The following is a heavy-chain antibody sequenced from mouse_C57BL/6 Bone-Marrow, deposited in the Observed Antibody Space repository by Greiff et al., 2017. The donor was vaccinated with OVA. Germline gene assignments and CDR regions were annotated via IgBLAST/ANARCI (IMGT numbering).Heavy chain of an antibody. Sequence: EVMLVESGGGLVQPKGSLKLSCAASGFSFNTYAMNWVRQAPGKGLEWVARIRSKSNNYATYYADSVKDRFTISRDASESMHDLQRNNLKTEDTAMDYCVRHGTTEAMDYWGQGTSVTVS. J-gene: IGHJ4*01. CDR3: VRHGTTEAMDY. CDR2: IRSKSNNYAT. CDR1: GFSFNTYA. D-gene: IGHD1-1*01. V-gene: IGHV10-1*01.